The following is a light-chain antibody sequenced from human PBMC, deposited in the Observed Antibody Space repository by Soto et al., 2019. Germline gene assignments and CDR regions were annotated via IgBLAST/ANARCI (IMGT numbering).Light chain of an antibody. CDR1: QSVSSN. J-gene: IGKJ1*01. Sequence: EIVMTQSPATLSVSPGERATLSCRASQSVSSNLAWYQQKPGQAPRLLIYGASTRATGIPARFSGSGSGTEFTLTISSLQSEDFAFYYCQQYDNWWTFGQGTKAEIK. V-gene: IGKV3-15*01. CDR2: GAS. CDR3: QQYDNWWT.